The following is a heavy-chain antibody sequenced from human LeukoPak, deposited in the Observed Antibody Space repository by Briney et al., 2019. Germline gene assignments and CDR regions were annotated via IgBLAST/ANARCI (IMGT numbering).Heavy chain of an antibody. CDR1: GYTFTYYY. D-gene: IGHD6-19*01. Sequence: GASVKVSCKASGYTFTYYYMHWVRQAPGQGLEWMGWINPNSGGTNYAQTFQGSVTMTRDTSITTAYMELSRLTSDDTAVYYCASESVAGTRGFDYWGQGTLVTVSS. J-gene: IGHJ4*02. V-gene: IGHV1-2*02. CDR3: ASESVAGTRGFDY. CDR2: INPNSGGT.